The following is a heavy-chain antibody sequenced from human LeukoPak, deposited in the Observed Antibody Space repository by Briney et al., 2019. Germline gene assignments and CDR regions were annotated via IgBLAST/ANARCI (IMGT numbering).Heavy chain of an antibody. D-gene: IGHD1-26*01. J-gene: IGHJ6*02. CDR2: IYYNANT. V-gene: IGHV4-39*07. CDR1: GGSISSSIYY. Sequence: SETLSLTCTVSGGSISSSIYYWGWIRQPPGKGLEWIGGIYYNANTYYNPSLKSRITISVDTSKNQFSLRLSSVTAADTAVYYCARVGATPRYYNYYGMDVWGQGTTVTVSS. CDR3: ARVGATPRYYNYYGMDV.